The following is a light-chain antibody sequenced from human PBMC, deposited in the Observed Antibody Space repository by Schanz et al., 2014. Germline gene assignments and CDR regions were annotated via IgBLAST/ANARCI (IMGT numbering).Light chain of an antibody. J-gene: IGKJ1*01. CDR2: GAS. CDR3: QQYHDWWT. CDR1: QSVSSY. Sequence: EIVLTQSPATLSLSPGERATLSCRASQSVSSYLAWYQQKPGQAPRLLIYGASTRATGIPARFGGSGSGTEFTLTISSLQSEDFALYYCQQYHDWWTFGQGTKVEIK. V-gene: IGKV3-15*01.